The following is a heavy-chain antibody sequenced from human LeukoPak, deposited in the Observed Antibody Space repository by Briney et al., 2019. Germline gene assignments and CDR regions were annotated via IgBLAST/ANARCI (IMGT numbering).Heavy chain of an antibody. J-gene: IGHJ5*02. CDR1: GGSFSGYY. Sequence: SETLSLTCAVYGGSFSGYYWSWIRQPPGKGLEWIGEINHSGSTNYNPSLKSRVTISVDTSKNQFSLKLSSVTAADTVVYYCAREPLGYCSSTSCYKNINWFDPWGQGTLVTVSS. CDR3: AREPLGYCSSTSCYKNINWFDP. CDR2: INHSGST. D-gene: IGHD2-2*02. V-gene: IGHV4-34*01.